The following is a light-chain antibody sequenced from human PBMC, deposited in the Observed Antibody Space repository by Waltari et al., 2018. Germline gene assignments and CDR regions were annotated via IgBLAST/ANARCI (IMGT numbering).Light chain of an antibody. CDR1: QSLFYSSDNKDY. CDR2: WAS. J-gene: IGKJ5*01. CDR3: QQRSNWPIV. V-gene: IGKV4-1*01. Sequence: DIVMTQSPDSLAGSLGERATITCQSSQSLFYSSDNKDYLGWYQQRPGQPPKLLIYWASTRESGVPDRFSGSGSGTDFTLSISSLEPEDFGVYYCQQRSNWPIVFGQGTRLEIK.